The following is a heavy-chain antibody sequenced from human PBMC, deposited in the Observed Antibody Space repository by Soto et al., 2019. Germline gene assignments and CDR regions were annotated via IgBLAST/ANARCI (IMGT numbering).Heavy chain of an antibody. D-gene: IGHD2-2*01. J-gene: IGHJ6*02. CDR2: IIPIFGTA. V-gene: IGHV1-69*13. CDR1: GCTFSCYA. CDR3: AEDNHIQLNICYYGMDV. Sequence: SVKVSCKASGCTFSCYAISWVRQAPGQVLDWMGGIIPIFGTANYAQKFQGRVTITADESRSTAYMELSSLRSEDTAVYYCAEDNHIQLNICYYGMDVWGQGTTVNVS.